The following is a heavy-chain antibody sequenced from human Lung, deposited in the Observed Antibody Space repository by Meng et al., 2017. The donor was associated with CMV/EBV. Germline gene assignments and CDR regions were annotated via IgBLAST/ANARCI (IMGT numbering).Heavy chain of an antibody. D-gene: IGHD3-3*01. CDR2: IYYSGST. CDR1: GGSISSYY. Sequence: SXTXSLXCTVSGGSISSYYWSWIRQPPGKGLEWIGYIYYSGSTNYNPSLKSRVTISVDTSKNQFSLKLSSVTAADTAVYYCARGVKGSYDFWSGYNWFDPWXQGTLVTVSS. CDR3: ARGVKGSYDFWSGYNWFDP. J-gene: IGHJ5*02. V-gene: IGHV4-59*01.